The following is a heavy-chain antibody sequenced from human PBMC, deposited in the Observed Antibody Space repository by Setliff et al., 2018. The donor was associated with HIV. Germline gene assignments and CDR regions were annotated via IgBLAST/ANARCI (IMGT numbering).Heavy chain of an antibody. CDR1: GFTFNAYA. Sequence: GGSLRLSCAASGFTFNAYAMSWVRQAPGKGLEWVSVISGSGGSTFYADSVKGRFTISRDNSKNTLYLQMNRLRVEDTAVYYCAKDGISGGAYPPYYFDYWGHGTLVTVSS. J-gene: IGHJ4*01. D-gene: IGHD2-15*01. V-gene: IGHV3-23*01. CDR3: AKDGISGGAYPPYYFDY. CDR2: ISGSGGST.